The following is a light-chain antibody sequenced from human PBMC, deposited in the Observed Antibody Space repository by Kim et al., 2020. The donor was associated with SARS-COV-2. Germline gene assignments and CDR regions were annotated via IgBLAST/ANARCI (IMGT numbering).Light chain of an antibody. V-gene: IGKV3-20*01. CDR1: QSIISSY. CDR3: QQYGSSPRT. Sequence: EIVLTQSPGTLSLSPGERVTLSCRASQSIISSYLAWYQQKPGQAPRLLIFGTSSRATDIPDRFSGSGSGTDFTLTISRLEPEDFAVYYCQQYGSSPRTFGQGTKVDIK. J-gene: IGKJ1*01. CDR2: GTS.